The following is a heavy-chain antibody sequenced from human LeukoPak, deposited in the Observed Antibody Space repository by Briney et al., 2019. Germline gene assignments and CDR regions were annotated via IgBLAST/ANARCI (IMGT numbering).Heavy chain of an antibody. D-gene: IGHD3-22*01. CDR1: GGSISSSNW. CDR2: IYHSGST. J-gene: IGHJ4*01. Sequence: SGTLSLTCAVSGGSISSSNWWSWVRRPPGKGLEWIGEIYHSGSTNYNPSLKSRVTISVDKSKNQFSLKLSSVTAADTAVYYCARLRYYDSSGYTFDNWGHGTLVTVSS. CDR3: ARLRYYDSSGYTFDN. V-gene: IGHV4-4*02.